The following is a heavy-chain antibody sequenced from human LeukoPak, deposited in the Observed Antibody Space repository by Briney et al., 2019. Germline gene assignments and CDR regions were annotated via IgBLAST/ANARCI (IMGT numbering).Heavy chain of an antibody. CDR2: IYYSGST. V-gene: IGHV4-39*07. CDR3: ARTAAQYIVATHLLGNDY. J-gene: IGHJ4*02. Sequence: SETLSLTCTVSGGSISSSNYYWGWIRQPPGKGLEWIGTIYYSGSTYYNPSLKSRVTISVDTSKNQFSLKLSSVTAADTAVYYCARTAAQYIVATHLLGNDYWGQGTLVTVSS. CDR1: GGSISSSNYY. D-gene: IGHD5-12*01.